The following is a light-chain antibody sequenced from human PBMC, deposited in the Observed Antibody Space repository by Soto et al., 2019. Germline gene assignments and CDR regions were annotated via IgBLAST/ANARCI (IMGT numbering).Light chain of an antibody. V-gene: IGLV1-47*01. CDR2: RNN. CDR3: ATWDDSLSVL. J-gene: IGLJ2*01. CDR1: SSNIGSHY. Sequence: QSVLTQPPSASGTPGQRVTISCSGSSSNIGSHYVYWYQQLPGTAPKVLLYRNNQRPSGVPDRFSGSKSGTSASLAISGLGSEDEADYYCATWDDSLSVLFGGGTKLTVL.